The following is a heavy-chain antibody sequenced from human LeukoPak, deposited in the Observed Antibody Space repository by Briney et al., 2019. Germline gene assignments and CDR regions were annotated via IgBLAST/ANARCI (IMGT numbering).Heavy chain of an antibody. Sequence: SETLSLTCTVSGGSISSYYWSWIRQPPGKGLEWIGYIYYSGSTNYNPSLKSRVTISVDTSKNQFSLKLSSVTAADTAVYYCAREIDYYGSGRNDAFDIWGQGTMVTVSS. J-gene: IGHJ3*02. CDR2: IYYSGST. V-gene: IGHV4-59*01. D-gene: IGHD3-10*01. CDR1: GGSISSYY. CDR3: AREIDYYGSGRNDAFDI.